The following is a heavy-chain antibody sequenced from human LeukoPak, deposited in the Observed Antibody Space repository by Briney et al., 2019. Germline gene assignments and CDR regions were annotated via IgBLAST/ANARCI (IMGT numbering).Heavy chain of an antibody. CDR3: ARGRSKVRGVIINWFDP. CDR2: MNPNSGNT. CDR1: GYTFTSYD. J-gene: IGHJ5*02. D-gene: IGHD3-10*01. V-gene: IGHV1-8*03. Sequence: ASVKVSCKASGYTFTSYDINWVRQATGQGLEWMGWMNPNSGNTGYAQKFQGRVTITRNTSISTAYMELSSLRSEDTAVYYCARGRSKVRGVIINWFDPWGQGTLVTVSS.